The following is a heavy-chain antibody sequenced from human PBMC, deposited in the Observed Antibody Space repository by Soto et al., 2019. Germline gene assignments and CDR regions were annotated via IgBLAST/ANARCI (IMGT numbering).Heavy chain of an antibody. CDR2: ISGSGGST. D-gene: IGHD3-9*01. CDR3: ARHRGPINLGYNWFDP. J-gene: IGHJ5*02. CDR1: GFTFSSYA. Sequence: PGGSLRLSCAASGFTFSSYAMSWVRQAPGKGLEWVSAISGSGGSTYYADSVKGRFTISRDNSKNTLYLQMNSLRAEDTAVYYCARHRGPINLGYNWFDPWGQGTLVTVSS. V-gene: IGHV3-23*01.